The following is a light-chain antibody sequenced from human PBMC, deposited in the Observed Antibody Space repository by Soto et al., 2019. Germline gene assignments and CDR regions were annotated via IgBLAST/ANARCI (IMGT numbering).Light chain of an antibody. V-gene: IGKV3-15*01. J-gene: IGKJ1*01. CDR2: GAS. CDR1: QLFSSN. CDR3: QQYNNWPRT. Sequence: IAMTQSPATLSVSPGERATLPCRASQLFSSNLAWYQQKPGQAPRLLIYGASTRATGIPARFSGSGSETEFTLTISSLQSEDFAVYYCQQYNNWPRTFGQGTKVDI.